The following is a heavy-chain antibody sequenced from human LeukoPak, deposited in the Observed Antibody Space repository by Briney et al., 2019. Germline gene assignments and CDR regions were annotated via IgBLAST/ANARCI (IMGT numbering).Heavy chain of an antibody. CDR1: GYTFTGYY. CDR3: ARDRTTVTTGYYGMDV. V-gene: IGHV1-2*02. J-gene: IGHJ6*02. D-gene: IGHD4-17*01. Sequence: GASVKVSGKASGYTFTGYYMHWVRQAPGQGLEWMGWINPNTGVTNYAQKFRGRVTLTRDTSIITAYMELTRLRSDDTAVYYCARDRTTVTTGYYGMDVWGQGTTVTVSS. CDR2: INPNTGVT.